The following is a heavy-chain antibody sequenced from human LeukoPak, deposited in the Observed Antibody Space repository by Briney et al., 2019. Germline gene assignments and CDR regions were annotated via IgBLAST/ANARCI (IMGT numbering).Heavy chain of an antibody. CDR2: ITSDGSGT. CDR1: GFTFSNYW. V-gene: IGHV3-74*01. CDR3: ARDGSGSVDFDY. Sequence: GGSLRLSCVASGFTFSNYWMHWVRQAQGKGLVWVSRITSDGSGTVNADSVKGRFTISRDDTKNILYLQMNSLRADDTALYYCARDGSGSVDFDYWGQGTLVTVSS. D-gene: IGHD2-2*03. J-gene: IGHJ4*02.